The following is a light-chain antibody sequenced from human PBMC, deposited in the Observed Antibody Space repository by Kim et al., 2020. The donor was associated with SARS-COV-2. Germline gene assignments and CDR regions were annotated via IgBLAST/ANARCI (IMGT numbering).Light chain of an antibody. CDR3: QQYGTSPWT. V-gene: IGKV3-20*01. CDR1: QSVSSGY. J-gene: IGKJ1*01. CDR2: GPS. Sequence: SRGERATLSCRASQSVSSGYLAWYQQKPGQAPRLLVYGPSSRATGIPDRFSGSGSGTDFTLTINRLEPEDFAVYYCQQYGTSPWTFGQGTKVDIK.